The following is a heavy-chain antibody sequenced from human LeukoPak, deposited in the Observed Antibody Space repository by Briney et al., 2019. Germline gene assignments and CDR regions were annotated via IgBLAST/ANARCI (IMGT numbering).Heavy chain of an antibody. CDR1: DGSISSYY. J-gene: IGHJ4*02. CDR3: AKHSRNGEENLDY. D-gene: IGHD3-10*01. V-gene: IGHV4-59*01. CDR2: THYSGST. Sequence: PSETLSLTCTVSDGSISSYYWSWIRQPPGKGPEWIGYTHYSGSTNYNPSLKSRVTTSVDTSKDQVSLKLSSVTAADTAVYYCAKHSRNGEENLDYWGQGSLVTVSS.